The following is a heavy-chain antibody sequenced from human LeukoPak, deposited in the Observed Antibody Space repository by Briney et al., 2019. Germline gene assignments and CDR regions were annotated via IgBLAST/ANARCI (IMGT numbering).Heavy chain of an antibody. J-gene: IGHJ3*02. Sequence: GGSLRLFCAASGFTFSSYARSWVRQAPGKGLEWVSTIGSGGSTYYADSVKGRFTISRDNSKNTLYLQMNSLRAEDAAVYYCAKGVVPAAVLRSDAFDIWGHGTMGTVSS. CDR2: IGSGGST. CDR3: AKGVVPAAVLRSDAFDI. CDR1: GFTFSSYA. D-gene: IGHD2-2*01. V-gene: IGHV3-23*01.